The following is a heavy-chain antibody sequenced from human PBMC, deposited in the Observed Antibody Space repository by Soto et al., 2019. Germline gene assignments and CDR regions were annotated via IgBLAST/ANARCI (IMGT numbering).Heavy chain of an antibody. CDR2: ISSSGSTI. V-gene: IGHV3-11*01. Sequence: NPGGSLRLSCAASGFTFSDYYMSWIRQAPGKGLEWVSYISSSGSTIYYADSVKGRFTISRDNAKNSLYLQMNSLRAEDTAVYYCARGDRYCSGGSCYSGFDYWGQGTLVTVSS. CDR3: ARGDRYCSGGSCYSGFDY. CDR1: GFTFSDYY. J-gene: IGHJ4*02. D-gene: IGHD2-15*01.